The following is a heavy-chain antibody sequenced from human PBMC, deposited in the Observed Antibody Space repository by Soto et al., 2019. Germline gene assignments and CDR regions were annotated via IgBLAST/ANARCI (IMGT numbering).Heavy chain of an antibody. J-gene: IGHJ6*02. CDR2: ISYDGSNK. D-gene: IGHD2-2*01. Sequence: QVQLVESGGGVVQPGRSLRLSCAASGFTFSSYGMHWVRQAPGKGLEWVAVISYDGSNKYYADSVKGRFTISRDNSKNXLXXQMNRLRAEDTAVYYCAKAWDIVLVPAAIPYGMDVWGQGTTVTVSS. V-gene: IGHV3-30*18. CDR3: AKAWDIVLVPAAIPYGMDV. CDR1: GFTFSSYG.